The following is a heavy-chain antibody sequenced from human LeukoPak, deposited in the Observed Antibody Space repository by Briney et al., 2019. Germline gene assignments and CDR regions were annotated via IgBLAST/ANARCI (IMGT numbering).Heavy chain of an antibody. Sequence: GGSLRLSCAASGFTFSSYAMSWVRQAPGKGLEWVSAISGSGGSTYYADSVKDRFTISRDNSKNTLYLQMNSLRAEDTAVYYCAKPAYDYVWGSYRSDYYFDYWGQGTLVTVSS. CDR1: GFTFSSYA. CDR3: AKPAYDYVWGSYRSDYYFDY. J-gene: IGHJ4*02. V-gene: IGHV3-23*01. D-gene: IGHD3-16*02. CDR2: ISGSGGST.